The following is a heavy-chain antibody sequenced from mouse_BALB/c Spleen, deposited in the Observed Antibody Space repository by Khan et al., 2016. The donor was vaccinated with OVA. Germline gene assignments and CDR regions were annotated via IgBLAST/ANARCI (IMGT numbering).Heavy chain of an antibody. Sequence: QVQLKQSGPGLVAPSHSLSITCTVSGFSLSSYNIHWVRQPPGKGLDWLGLIWRGTGTDYNSTLKSRLSISKDNSKSQIFLKMNRLQRDDKAMYYGARAYYTDDGYYAMDYWGQGTSVTVSS. V-gene: IGHV2-6-4*01. CDR2: IWRGTGT. CDR1: GFSLSSYN. CDR3: ARAYYTDDGYYAMDY. J-gene: IGHJ4*01. D-gene: IGHD2-14*01.